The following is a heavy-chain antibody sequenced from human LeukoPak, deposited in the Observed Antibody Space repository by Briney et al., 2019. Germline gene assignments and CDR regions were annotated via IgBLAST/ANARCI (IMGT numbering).Heavy chain of an antibody. V-gene: IGHV3-11*03. J-gene: IGHJ5*02. D-gene: IGHD6-19*01. Sequence: PGGSLRLSCAASGFTFSDYYMSWIRQAPGKGLEWVSYISSSSSYTNYADSVKGRYTISRDNAKNSLYLQMNSLRAEDTALYYCAKCVTGWPNWFDPWGQGTLVTVSS. CDR2: ISSSSSYT. CDR1: GFTFSDYY. CDR3: AKCVTGWPNWFDP.